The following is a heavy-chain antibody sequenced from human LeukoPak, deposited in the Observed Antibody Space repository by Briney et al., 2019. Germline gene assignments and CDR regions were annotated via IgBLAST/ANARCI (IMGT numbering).Heavy chain of an antibody. CDR1: GGSITSYC. V-gene: IGHV4-59*08. CDR2: IYYSGST. J-gene: IGHJ3*02. CDR3: ARRGAVAADASDI. Sequence: SETLSLTCTVSGGSITSYCWSWIRQPPGRGLEWIGCIYYSGSTYYNPSLKSRVTISIDTSKNQFSLRLSSVTAADTAVYYCARRGAVAADASDIWGQGTLVTVSS. D-gene: IGHD6-19*01.